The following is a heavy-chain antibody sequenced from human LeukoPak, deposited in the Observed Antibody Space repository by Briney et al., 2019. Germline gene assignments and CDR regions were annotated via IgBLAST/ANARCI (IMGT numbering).Heavy chain of an antibody. D-gene: IGHD6-13*01. CDR1: GFTFSSYE. V-gene: IGHV3-48*03. CDR3: ARGVGTLDY. Sequence: PGGSLRLSCAASGFTFSSYEMNWVRQAPGKGLEWVSYISSSSSYTNYADSVKGRLTISRDNAKNSLYLQMNSLRAEDTAVYYCARGVGTLDYWGQGTLVTVSS. J-gene: IGHJ4*02. CDR2: ISSSSSYT.